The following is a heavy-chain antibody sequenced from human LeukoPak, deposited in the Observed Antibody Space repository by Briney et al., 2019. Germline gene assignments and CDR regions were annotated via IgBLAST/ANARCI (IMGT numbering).Heavy chain of an antibody. V-gene: IGHV4-61*02. D-gene: IGHD2-2*01. CDR2: IYTSGST. CDR1: GGSISSGSYY. Sequence: SQTLSLTCTVSGGSISSGSYYWSWIRQPAGKGLEWIGRIYTSGSTHYNPSLKSRDTISVVTTKNQFSLKLSSVTAADTAVSYCARGGERYCSSTSCSLDYWGQGTLVTVSS. CDR3: ARGGERYCSSTSCSLDY. J-gene: IGHJ4*02.